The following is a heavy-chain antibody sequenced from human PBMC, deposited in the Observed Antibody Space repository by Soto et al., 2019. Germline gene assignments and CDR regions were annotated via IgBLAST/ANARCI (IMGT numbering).Heavy chain of an antibody. Sequence: EVQLVESGGGLVQPGGSLRLSCAASGFIFSNFAMQWVRQAPGKGLEYVSSISGNGDGTYDANSVRGRFTISRDNFKSTLYFQLDSLRTEDRAGYYCARDTPAGTDRWGQGTLVTVSS. CDR1: GFIFSNFA. D-gene: IGHD1-1*01. V-gene: IGHV3-64*01. CDR2: ISGNGDGT. J-gene: IGHJ5*02. CDR3: ARDTPAGTDR.